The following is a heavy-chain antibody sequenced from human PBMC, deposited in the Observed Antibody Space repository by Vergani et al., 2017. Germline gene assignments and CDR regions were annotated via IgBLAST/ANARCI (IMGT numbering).Heavy chain of an antibody. D-gene: IGHD6-13*01. CDR2: ISSSGGST. J-gene: IGHJ5*02. CDR1: GFTFSDYY. V-gene: IGHV3-11*01. Sequence: QVQLVESGGGLVKPGGSLRLSCAASGFTFSDYYMSWIRQAPGKGLEWVSYISSSGGSTYYADSVKGRFTISRDNSKNTLYLQMNSLRAEDTAVYYCAKGGYSSSWYFSWFDPWGQGTLVTVSS. CDR3: AKGGYSSSWYFSWFDP.